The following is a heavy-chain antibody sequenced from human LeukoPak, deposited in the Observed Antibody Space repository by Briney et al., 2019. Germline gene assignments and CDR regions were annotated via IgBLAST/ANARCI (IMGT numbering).Heavy chain of an antibody. CDR2: IKAKAHGGTI. V-gene: IGHV3-15*01. J-gene: IGHJ4*02. D-gene: IGHD3-3*01. CDR1: GFTFINAW. CDR3: TTDPAPIYDFWSGYYIGMGDY. Sequence: PGGSLRLSCAASGFTFINAWMAWVRQAPGKGLEWVGRIKAKAHGGTIEYAAPVKGRFTISRDDSKNTLYLQMNSLKTEDTAVYYCTTDPAPIYDFWSGYYIGMGDYWGQGTLVTVSS.